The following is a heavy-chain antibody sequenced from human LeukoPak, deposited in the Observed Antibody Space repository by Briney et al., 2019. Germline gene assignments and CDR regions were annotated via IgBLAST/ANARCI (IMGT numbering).Heavy chain of an antibody. CDR3: ARGRFYGSGSYMGSYYFDY. D-gene: IGHD3-10*01. CDR2: INHSGST. J-gene: IGHJ4*02. Sequence: SETLSLTCAVYGGSFSGYYWSWIRQPPGKGLEWIGEINHSGSTNYNPSLKSRVTISVDTSKNQFFLKLSSVTAADTAVYYCARGRFYGSGSYMGSYYFDYWGQGTLVTVSS. V-gene: IGHV4-34*01. CDR1: GGSFSGYY.